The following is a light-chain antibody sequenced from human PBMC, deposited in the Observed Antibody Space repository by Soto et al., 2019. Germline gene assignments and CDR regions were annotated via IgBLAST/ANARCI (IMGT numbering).Light chain of an antibody. CDR3: QQHIKWPLT. CDR1: QSVSNN. J-gene: IGKJ4*01. Sequence: EMVMTQSPATLSVSPGERATLSCRASQSVSNNLAWYQQTPGQARRLLIYGASTRATGIPARFSGSGSGTEFTLTISSLQSEDFAVYYCQQHIKWPLTFGGGTKVDIK. V-gene: IGKV3-15*01. CDR2: GAS.